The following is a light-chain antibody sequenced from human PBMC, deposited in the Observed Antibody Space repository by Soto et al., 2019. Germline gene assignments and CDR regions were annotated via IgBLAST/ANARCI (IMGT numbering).Light chain of an antibody. CDR2: GAS. CDR1: QSVSSSY. J-gene: IGKJ1*01. V-gene: IGKV3-20*01. Sequence: EIVLTQSPGTLSLSPGERATLSCRASQSVSSSYLAWYQQKPGQAPRLLIYGASSRATGIPDRFSGSGSGKDLTRLISRRETEDFAVYYCQQSTTFGQGTKVEIK. CDR3: QQSTT.